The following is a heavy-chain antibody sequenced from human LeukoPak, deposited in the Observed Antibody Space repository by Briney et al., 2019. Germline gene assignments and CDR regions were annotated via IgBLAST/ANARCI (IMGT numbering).Heavy chain of an antibody. D-gene: IGHD5-18*01. V-gene: IGHV3-23*01. Sequence: PGGSLRLSCAASGFTFSNYAVNWVRQAPGKGLEWVSTISGNGGYTYYADSVKGRFTISRDNSENTLYLQMNSLRAEDTAVYYCAKGYTYGSDWGQGTLVTVSS. CDR3: AKGYTYGSD. CDR1: GFTFSNYA. CDR2: ISGNGGYT. J-gene: IGHJ4*02.